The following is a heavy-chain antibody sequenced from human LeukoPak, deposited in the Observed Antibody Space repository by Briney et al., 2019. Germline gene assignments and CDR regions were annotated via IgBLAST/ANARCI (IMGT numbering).Heavy chain of an antibody. CDR1: GFTFSSYA. D-gene: IGHD2-2*01. CDR3: ASSPVSYCSSTSCWGSYFDY. Sequence: GGSLRLSCAASGFTFSSYALHWVRQAPGKGLEWVAFISYDGGNKYYADSVKGRFTISRDNSKNTLYLQMNSLRAEDTAVYYCASSPVSYCSSTSCWGSYFDYWGQGTLVTVSS. V-gene: IGHV3-30*04. J-gene: IGHJ4*02. CDR2: ISYDGGNK.